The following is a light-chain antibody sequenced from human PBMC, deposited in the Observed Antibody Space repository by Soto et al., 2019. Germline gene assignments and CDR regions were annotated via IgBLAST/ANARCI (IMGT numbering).Light chain of an antibody. CDR2: EVN. J-gene: IGLJ1*01. Sequence: ALAQPPSASGSPGQSVTISCTGTKNDIGVYDFVSWYQHHPGKAPKLLIYEVNKRPSGVPDRFSGSKSGNTASLTVSGLQAEDEADYYCTSYAGNNNFVFGTGTKVTVL. CDR3: TSYAGNNNFV. CDR1: KNDIGVYDF. V-gene: IGLV2-8*01.